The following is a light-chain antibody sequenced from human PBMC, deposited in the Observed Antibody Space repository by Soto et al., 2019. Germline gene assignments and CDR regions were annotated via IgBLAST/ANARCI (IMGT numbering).Light chain of an antibody. Sequence: DIQMTQSPSSLSASVGDRVTITCRASQSITTYLNWYQQKPGKAPKLLIYAATGLQSGVPSRFSGSGSGTDFTLTISSVQPEDCATYICQHSHSSPPSFGQGTKLESK. V-gene: IGKV1-39*01. CDR3: QHSHSSPPS. CDR2: AAT. J-gene: IGKJ2*01. CDR1: QSITTY.